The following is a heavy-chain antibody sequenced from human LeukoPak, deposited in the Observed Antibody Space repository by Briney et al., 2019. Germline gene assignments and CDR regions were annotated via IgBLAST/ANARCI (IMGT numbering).Heavy chain of an antibody. D-gene: IGHD6-13*01. CDR2: IIPIFGTA. V-gene: IGHV1-69*05. Sequence: SVKVSCKASGGTFSSYAISWVRQAPGQGLEWMGGIIPIFGTANYAQKFQGRVTMTRDTSTSTVYMELSSLRSEDTAVYYCAREGPSGGHVAAAINYWGQGTLVTVSS. CDR3: AREGPSGGHVAAAINY. CDR1: GGTFSSYA. J-gene: IGHJ4*02.